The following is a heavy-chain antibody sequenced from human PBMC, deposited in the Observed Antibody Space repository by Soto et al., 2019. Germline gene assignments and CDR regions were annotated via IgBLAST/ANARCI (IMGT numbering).Heavy chain of an antibody. Sequence: GGSMRLSCAASGFTFSSCWMSWVRQVPGKGLEWVANIKQDGSEKYYVDSVKGRFTISRDNAKNSLYLQMNSLRAEDTAVYYCATGWDSWSGYGHYWGQGSLVTDSS. CDR3: ATGWDSWSGYGHY. J-gene: IGHJ4*02. CDR2: IKQDGSEK. D-gene: IGHD3-3*01. V-gene: IGHV3-7*03. CDR1: GFTFSSCW.